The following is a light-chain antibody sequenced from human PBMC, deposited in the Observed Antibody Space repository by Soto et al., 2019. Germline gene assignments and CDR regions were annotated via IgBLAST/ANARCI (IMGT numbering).Light chain of an antibody. CDR1: QSVTNNY. V-gene: IGKV3-20*01. J-gene: IGKJ1*01. Sequence: EIVLTQYPGPLSLSPGERATLSCRASQSVTNNYLAWFQQKPGQAPRLLMYGASSRATGIPDRFSGSGSGTDFTLTITRLEPEDFAVYYCQQYASSRTFGQGTKVDVK. CDR3: QQYASSRT. CDR2: GAS.